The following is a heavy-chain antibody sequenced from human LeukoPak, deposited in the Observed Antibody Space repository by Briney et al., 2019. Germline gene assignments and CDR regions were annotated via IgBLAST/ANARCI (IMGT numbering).Heavy chain of an antibody. V-gene: IGHV3-30-3*01. CDR1: GFTFSSYA. Sequence: GGSLRLSCAASGFTFSSYAMHWVRQAPGKGLEWVAVISYDGSNKYYADSVKGRFTISRDNSKNTLYLQMNSLRAEDTVVYYRARDTDYYGSGIQGAFDIWGQGTMVTVSS. D-gene: IGHD3-10*01. CDR3: ARDTDYYGSGIQGAFDI. CDR2: ISYDGSNK. J-gene: IGHJ3*02.